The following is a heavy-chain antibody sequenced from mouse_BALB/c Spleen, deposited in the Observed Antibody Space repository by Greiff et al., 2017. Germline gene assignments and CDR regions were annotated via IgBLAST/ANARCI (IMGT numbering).Heavy chain of an antibody. CDR3: ARSPDERGYAMDY. CDR1: GYTFTSYW. Sequence: VQLKESGAELAKPGASVKMSCKASGYTFTSYWMHWVKQRPGQGLEWIGYINPSTGYTEYNQKFKDKATLTADKSSSTAYMQLSSLTSEDSAVYYCARSPDERGYAMDYWGQGTSVTVSS. J-gene: IGHJ4*01. V-gene: IGHV1-7*01. CDR2: INPSTGYT.